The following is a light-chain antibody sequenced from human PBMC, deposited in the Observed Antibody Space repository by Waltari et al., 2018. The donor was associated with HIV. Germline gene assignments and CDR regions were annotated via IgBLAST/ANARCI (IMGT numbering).Light chain of an antibody. V-gene: IGLV2-14*01. Sequence: QSVLTQPASVSGSPGQSITISCTGTNSDIGAYDYVSWYQQHPGKAPKLLIYEVTIRFPGISYRFFGSKAGNTASMTNSGLQAEGEGHYYFNSYAATTTIVFGGGTRLTVL. CDR2: EVT. CDR1: NSDIGAYDY. J-gene: IGLJ3*02. CDR3: NSYAATTTIV.